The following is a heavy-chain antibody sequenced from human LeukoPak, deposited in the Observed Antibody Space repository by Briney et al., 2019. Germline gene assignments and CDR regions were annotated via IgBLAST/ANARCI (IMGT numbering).Heavy chain of an antibody. Sequence: GGSLRLSCAASGFTVSSSNMNWVRQAPGKGLEWISVIYSGGSTHYADSVKGRFTISRDNSKNTLFLQMNSLRAEDTAVCYCAKEEQQFDYFDYWGQGTLVTVSS. CDR2: IYSGGST. D-gene: IGHD6-6*01. J-gene: IGHJ4*02. V-gene: IGHV3-53*01. CDR3: AKEEQQFDYFDY. CDR1: GFTVSSSN.